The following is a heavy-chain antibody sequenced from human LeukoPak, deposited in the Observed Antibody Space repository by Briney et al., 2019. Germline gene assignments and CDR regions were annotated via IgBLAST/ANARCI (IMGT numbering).Heavy chain of an antibody. CDR1: GFIFSSYG. J-gene: IGHJ4*02. CDR2: IRYDGSNK. V-gene: IGHV3-30*02. D-gene: IGHD6-13*01. Sequence: QSGGSLRLSCAASGFIFSSYGMHWVRQAPGKGLEWVAFIRYDGSNKYYADSVKGRFTISRDNSKNTLYLQMNSLRAEDTAVYYCAKDWSPASGRGGYFDYWGQGTLVTVSS. CDR3: AKDWSPASGRGGYFDY.